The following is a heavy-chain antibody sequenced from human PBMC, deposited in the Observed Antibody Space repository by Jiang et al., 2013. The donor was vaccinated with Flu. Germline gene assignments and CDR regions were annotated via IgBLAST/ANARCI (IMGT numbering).Heavy chain of an antibody. D-gene: IGHD3-22*01. CDR3: ARGYYGRSGYYSIGYFDY. CDR2: TYYRSKFYN. Sequence: SLTCAISGDSVSSNSAAWNWIRQSPSRGLEWLGRTYYRSKFYNDYAVSVKSRITINADTSKNQFSLQLNSVTPDDTAMYYCARGYYGRSGYYSIGYFDYWGQGTLLTVSS. J-gene: IGHJ4*02. CDR1: GDSVSSNSAA. V-gene: IGHV6-1*01.